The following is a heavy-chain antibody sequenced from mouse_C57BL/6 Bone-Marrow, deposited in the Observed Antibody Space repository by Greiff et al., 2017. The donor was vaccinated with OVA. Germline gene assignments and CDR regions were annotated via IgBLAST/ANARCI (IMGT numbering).Heavy chain of an antibody. D-gene: IGHD2-1*01. J-gene: IGHJ3*01. CDR3: SEDSAVYYCAYFNYSAY. V-gene: IGHV1-87*01. CDR1: YTFPRRVH. Sequence: QVQLQQSGPELARPWASVKISCQAFYTFPRRVHFAIRDTNYWMPWVKQWPGQGLEGVRAFYPGNDNTNYNLKFKGKATLTTDKTSSTAYMQLSSLTSEDSAVYYCAYFNYSAYWGQGTLVTVSA. CDR2: GQGLEGVR.